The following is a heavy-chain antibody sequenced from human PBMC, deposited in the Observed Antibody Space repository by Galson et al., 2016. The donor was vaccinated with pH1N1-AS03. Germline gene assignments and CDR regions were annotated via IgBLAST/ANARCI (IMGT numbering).Heavy chain of an antibody. CDR2: INYDGSSA. CDR3: ARDGDGTTDLDS. V-gene: IGHV3-74*01. Sequence: SLRLSCAASGFSFSSYWMHWVRQAPGKGLVWVSYINYDGSSATYADSVKGRFTISRDNAKNTLYLQMNSLTAEDTAVYFCARDGDGTTDLDSWGQGTLATVSS. J-gene: IGHJ4*02. CDR1: GFSFSSYW. D-gene: IGHD1-1*01.